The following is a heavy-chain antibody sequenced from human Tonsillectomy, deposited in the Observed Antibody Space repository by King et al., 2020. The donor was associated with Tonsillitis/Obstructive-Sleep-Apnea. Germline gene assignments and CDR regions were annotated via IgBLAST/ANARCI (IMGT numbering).Heavy chain of an antibody. V-gene: IGHV3-33*01. J-gene: IGHJ4*02. D-gene: IGHD3-3*01. Sequence: VQLVESGGGVVQPGRSLRVSCAASGFTFSTYGMHWVRQSPGRGLEWVAVIWYDGSNKYYADSVKGRFTISRDNSKNTVYLQMNSLRAEDTAVYYCVRAREVNCDYWGQGTLVTVSS. CDR3: VRAREVNCDY. CDR2: IWYDGSNK. CDR1: GFTFSTYG.